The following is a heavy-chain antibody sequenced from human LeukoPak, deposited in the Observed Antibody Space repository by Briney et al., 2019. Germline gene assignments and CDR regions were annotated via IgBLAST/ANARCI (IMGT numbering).Heavy chain of an antibody. CDR3: ARGVDFWGGSYSYYYYYIDV. D-gene: IGHD3-3*01. V-gene: IGHV6-1*01. Sequence: AQTLPLTCAISGDSVSGHNAAWNWITQSPAIGLEWLGKTSYTSNWYKDYVESVKSRITITPDTSKNQLSLQLNTVNPDDTAVYYCARGVDFWGGSYSYYYYYIDVWGKGTTVTVSS. CDR1: GDSVSGHNAA. J-gene: IGHJ6*03. CDR2: TSYTSNWYK.